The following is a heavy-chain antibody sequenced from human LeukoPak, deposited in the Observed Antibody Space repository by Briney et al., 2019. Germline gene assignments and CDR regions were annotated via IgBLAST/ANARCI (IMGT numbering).Heavy chain of an antibody. D-gene: IGHD6-13*01. CDR2: TYYRSKWYN. Sequence: SQTLSLTCAISGDSVSSNSAAWNWLRQPPSRGLEWLGRTYYRSKWYNDYAVSVKSRITINPDTSKNQFSLQLNSVTPEDTAVYYCARGGQQLVRGGFDYWGQGTLVTVSS. V-gene: IGHV6-1*01. CDR3: ARGGQQLVRGGFDY. CDR1: GDSVSSNSAA. J-gene: IGHJ4*02.